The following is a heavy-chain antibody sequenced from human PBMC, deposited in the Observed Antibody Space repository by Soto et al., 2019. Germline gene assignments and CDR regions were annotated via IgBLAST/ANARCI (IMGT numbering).Heavy chain of an antibody. CDR3: ASQWVGATSENAFDI. V-gene: IGHV3-21*01. Sequence: GGSLRLSCVASGFTFSSYSMNWVRQAPGKGLEWVSSISSSSSYIYYADSVKGRFTISRDNAKNSLYLQMNSLRAEDTAGYYCASQWVGATSENAFDIWGQGTMVTVSS. CDR2: ISSSSSYI. D-gene: IGHD1-26*01. CDR1: GFTFSSYS. J-gene: IGHJ3*02.